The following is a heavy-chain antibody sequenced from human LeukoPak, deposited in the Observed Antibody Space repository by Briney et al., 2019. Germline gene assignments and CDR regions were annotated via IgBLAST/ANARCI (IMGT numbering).Heavy chain of an antibody. Sequence: GGSLRLSCAASGFTFSSYGMRWVRQAPGKGLEWVAFIRYDGSNKYYADSVKGRFTISRDNSKNTLYLQMNSLRAEDTAVYYCASLSYARFDPWGQGTLVTVSS. CDR1: GFTFSSYG. D-gene: IGHD3-16*01. V-gene: IGHV3-30*02. CDR2: IRYDGSNK. CDR3: ASLSYARFDP. J-gene: IGHJ5*02.